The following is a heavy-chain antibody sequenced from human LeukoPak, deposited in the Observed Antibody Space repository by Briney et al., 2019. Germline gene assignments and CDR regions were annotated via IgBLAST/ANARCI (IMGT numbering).Heavy chain of an antibody. V-gene: IGHV1-8*03. CDR3: ARALPGDGDLFFDY. CDR2: MNPNSGNT. CDR1: GYTFSTYD. D-gene: IGHD4-17*01. J-gene: IGHJ4*02. Sequence: VASVKVSCKTSGYTFSTYDINWVRQAAGQGLEWMGWMNPNSGNTGFAQKFQGRATITRDTSITTAYPELSSLRSEDTAVYYCARALPGDGDLFFDYWGQGTLVTVSS.